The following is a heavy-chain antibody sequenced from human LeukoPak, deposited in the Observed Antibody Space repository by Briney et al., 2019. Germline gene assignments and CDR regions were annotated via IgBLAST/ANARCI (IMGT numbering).Heavy chain of an antibody. V-gene: IGHV3-30*18. D-gene: IGHD5-12*01. CDR2: ISYDGSNK. Sequence: PGGSLRLSCAASGFTFSSYGVHWVRQAPGKGLEWVAVISYDGSNKYYADSVKGRFTISRDNSKNTLYLQMNSLRAEDTAVYYCAQGNARRGSSGYDILDYWGQGTLVTVSS. CDR1: GFTFSSYG. J-gene: IGHJ4*02. CDR3: AQGNARRGSSGYDILDY.